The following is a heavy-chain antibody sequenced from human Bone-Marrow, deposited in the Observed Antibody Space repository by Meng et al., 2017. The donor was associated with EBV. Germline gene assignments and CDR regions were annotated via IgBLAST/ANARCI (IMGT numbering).Heavy chain of an antibody. CDR3: ARTPRSSSHLFDY. CDR1: GASVSSGSHY. Sequence: QVLLQESGPGLVKPSETLSLTCTVSGASVSSGSHYWSWIRQAPGKGLEWIGYFYYTGSTTLNPSLKSRVTISVDTSKNQFSLKLSSVTAADTAVYYCARTPRSSSHLFDYWGQGTLVTVSS. CDR2: FYYTGST. V-gene: IGHV4-61*01. J-gene: IGHJ4*02. D-gene: IGHD6-13*01.